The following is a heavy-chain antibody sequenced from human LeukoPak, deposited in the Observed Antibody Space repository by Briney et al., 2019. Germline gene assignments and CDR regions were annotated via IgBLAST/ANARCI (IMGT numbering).Heavy chain of an antibody. CDR2: VLYDGSKK. J-gene: IGHJ6*02. Sequence: GGSLRLSCAASGFTFSNYAMHWVRQAPGKGLEWVAAVLYDGSKKYYADSVKGRFTISRDNSKNTLYLQMNSLRAEDTAVYYCAKGSVRAAALYYYYYYGMDVWGQGTTVTVSS. CDR3: AKGSVRAAALYYYYYYGMDV. D-gene: IGHD6-13*01. V-gene: IGHV3-30*18. CDR1: GFTFSNYA.